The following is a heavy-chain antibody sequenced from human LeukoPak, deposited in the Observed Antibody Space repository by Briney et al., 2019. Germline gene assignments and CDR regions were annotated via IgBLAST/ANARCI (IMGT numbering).Heavy chain of an antibody. CDR2: ISAKNGDT. V-gene: IGHV1-18*01. CDR1: GYTFVIYG. J-gene: IGHJ4*02. CDR3: ARAGATVTTNFDN. D-gene: IGHD4-17*01. Sequence: VASVKVSCKASGYTFVIYGISWVRQAPGQRLEWMGWISAKNGDTNYAQKFQGRVTMTTDTSTSTAYMDLRSLRSDDTAVYYCARAGATVTTNFDNWGQGTLVTVSS.